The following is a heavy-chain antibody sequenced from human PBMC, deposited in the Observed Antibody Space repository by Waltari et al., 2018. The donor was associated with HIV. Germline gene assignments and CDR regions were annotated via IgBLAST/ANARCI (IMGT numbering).Heavy chain of an antibody. CDR1: GYTFTSYD. V-gene: IGHV1-8*01. D-gene: IGHD3-10*01. Sequence: QVQLVQSGAEVKKPGASVKVSCKASGYTFTSYDINWVRKATRKGLEWMGWMNPNSGKTGYAQKFQGRVTMTRNTSISTAYMELSSLRSEDTAVYYCARMFYNDSGTQINWFDPWGQGTLVTVSS. J-gene: IGHJ5*02. CDR3: ARMFYNDSGTQINWFDP. CDR2: MNPNSGKT.